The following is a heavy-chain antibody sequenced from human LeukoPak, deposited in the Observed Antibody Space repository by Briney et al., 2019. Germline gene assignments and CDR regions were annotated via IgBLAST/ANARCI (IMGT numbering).Heavy chain of an antibody. V-gene: IGHV4-59*08. D-gene: IGHD4-23*01. CDR3: ARVDYGGTFDY. Sequence: SETLSLTCTVSGGSISSYYWSWIRQPPGKGLEWIGYIYYSGSTYYNPSLKSRVTISVDTSKNQFSLKLSSVTAADTAVYYCARVDYGGTFDYWGQGTLVTVSS. J-gene: IGHJ4*02. CDR2: IYYSGST. CDR1: GGSISSYY.